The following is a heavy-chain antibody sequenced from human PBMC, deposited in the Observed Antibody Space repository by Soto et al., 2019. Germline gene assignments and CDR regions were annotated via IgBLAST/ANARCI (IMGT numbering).Heavy chain of an antibody. CDR1: GGSISSYY. CDR3: ARHLTYCSAGSCYSDFPYYGMDV. J-gene: IGHJ6*02. V-gene: IGHV4-59*08. D-gene: IGHD2-15*01. CDR2: MYYSGST. Sequence: SETLSLTCTVSGGSISSYYCSWIRQPPGKGLEWIGYMYYSGSTNYNPSLKSRVTISVNTSRNQFSLKLSSVTAADTAVYYCARHLTYCSAGSCYSDFPYYGMDVWGQGTTVTVSS.